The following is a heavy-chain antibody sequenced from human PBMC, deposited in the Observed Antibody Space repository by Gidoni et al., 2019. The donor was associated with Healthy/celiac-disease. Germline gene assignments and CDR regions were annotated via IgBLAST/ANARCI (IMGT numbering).Heavy chain of an antibody. V-gene: IGHV3-48*03. CDR3: ARRGTYYDFWSGYYFDY. CDR2: ISSSGSTI. CDR1: GFTFSSYE. D-gene: IGHD3-3*01. Sequence: EVQLVESGGGLVQPGGSLRLSCAASGFTFSSYEMNWVRQAPGKGLEWVSYISSSGSTIYYADSVKGRFTISRDNAKNSLYLQMNSLRAEDTAVYYCARRGTYYDFWSGYYFDYWGQGTLVTVSS. J-gene: IGHJ4*02.